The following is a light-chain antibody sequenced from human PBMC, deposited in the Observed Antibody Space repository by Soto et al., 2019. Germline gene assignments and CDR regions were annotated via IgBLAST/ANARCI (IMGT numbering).Light chain of an antibody. J-gene: IGKJ4*01. CDR3: QQYDYLPLT. CDR2: DDS. CDR1: QDIYYY. V-gene: IGKV1-33*01. Sequence: DIQMTQSPSSLSASVGDRVTITCHASQDIYYYLNWYQQKPGKAPEMLIYDDSYLEAGVPSRFSGSGYGTHFTITIIGLQPEDIATYYCQQYDYLPLTFGGGTKVEIK.